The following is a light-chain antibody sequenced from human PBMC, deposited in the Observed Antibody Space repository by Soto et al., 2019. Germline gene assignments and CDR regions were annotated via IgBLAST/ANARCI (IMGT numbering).Light chain of an antibody. CDR1: QSVSSN. Sequence: EIVMTHSPATLSVSPWERATLSCGASQSVSSNLAWYQQKPGQAPRLLIYEASTRVIGIPARFSGSGSGTEFTLTISSLQSEDFALYYCQQYNMWPLAFGQGTKVDI. V-gene: IGKV3-15*01. J-gene: IGKJ1*01. CDR2: EAS. CDR3: QQYNMWPLA.